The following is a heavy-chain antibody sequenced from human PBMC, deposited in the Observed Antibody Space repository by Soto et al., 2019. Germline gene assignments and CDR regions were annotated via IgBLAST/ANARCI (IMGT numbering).Heavy chain of an antibody. D-gene: IGHD3-9*01. CDR2: INHSGST. J-gene: IGHJ4*02. V-gene: IGHV4-34*01. CDR1: GGSFSGYY. Sequence: QVQLQQWGAGLLKPSETLSLTCAVYGGSFSGYYWSWIRQPPGKGLEWIGEINHSGSTNYNPSLKGRVTISVDTSKNQFSLKLSSVTAADTAVYYCARLRITGDILTGALDYWGQGTLVTVSS. CDR3: ARLRITGDILTGALDY.